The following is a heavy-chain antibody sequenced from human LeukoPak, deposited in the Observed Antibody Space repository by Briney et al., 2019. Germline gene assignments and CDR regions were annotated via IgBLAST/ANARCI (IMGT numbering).Heavy chain of an antibody. Sequence: SETLSLTCTVSGGSITYYYWSWIRQPPGKGLEWIGYIYYSGSTDYNPSLKSRVTISVDPSKNQFSPKLSSVTAADTAVYYCARDGKISPYYGMDVWGQGTTVTVSS. CDR2: IYYSGST. V-gene: IGHV4-59*01. CDR1: GGSITYYY. J-gene: IGHJ6*02. D-gene: IGHD1-26*01. CDR3: ARDGKISPYYGMDV.